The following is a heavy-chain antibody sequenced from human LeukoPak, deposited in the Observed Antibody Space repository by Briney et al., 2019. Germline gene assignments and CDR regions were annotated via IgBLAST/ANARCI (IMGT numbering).Heavy chain of an antibody. D-gene: IGHD1-1*01. CDR1: GGSISSYY. CDR2: IYYSGST. J-gene: IGHJ6*02. V-gene: IGHV4-59*12. Sequence: PSETLSLTCTVSGGSISSYYWSWIRQPPGKGLEWIGYIYYSGSTNYNPSLKSRVTISVDTSKNQFSLKLSSVTAADTAVYYCARDNDHYDMDVWGQGTTVTVSS. CDR3: ARDNDHYDMDV.